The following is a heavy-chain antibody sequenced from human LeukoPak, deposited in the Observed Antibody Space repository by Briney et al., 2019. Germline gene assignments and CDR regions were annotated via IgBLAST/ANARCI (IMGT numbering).Heavy chain of an antibody. J-gene: IGHJ4*02. V-gene: IGHV3-30-3*01. CDR2: ISYDGSNK. CDR3: ARERGVDYYDSSGYFDY. Sequence: GGSLRLSCAASGFTFSSYAMHWVRQAPGKGLEWVAVISYDGSNKYYADSVKGGFTICRDNSKKTMYLQMNSLRAKDTAVYYCARERGVDYYDSSGYFDYWGQGTLVTVSS. CDR1: GFTFSSYA. D-gene: IGHD3-22*01.